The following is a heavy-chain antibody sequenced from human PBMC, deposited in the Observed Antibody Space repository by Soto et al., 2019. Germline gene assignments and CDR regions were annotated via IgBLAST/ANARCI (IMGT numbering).Heavy chain of an antibody. CDR3: ARGGRGVTLYFDY. V-gene: IGHV1-18*01. J-gene: IGHJ4*02. D-gene: IGHD3-10*01. CDR2: ISGYNGDT. CDR1: GYTFASYG. Sequence: QVQLVQSGAEVKKAGASVKVSCKASGYTFASYGISWVRQAPGQGLEWMGWISGYNGDTNYAQKLQDRVTMTTDTPTSPVYMELRSLSSDDTAVYYCARGGRGVTLYFDYWGQGTLVTASS.